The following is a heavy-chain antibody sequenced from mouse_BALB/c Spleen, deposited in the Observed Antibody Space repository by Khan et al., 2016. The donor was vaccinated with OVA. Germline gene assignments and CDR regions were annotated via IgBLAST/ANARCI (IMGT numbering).Heavy chain of an antibody. J-gene: IGHJ2*01. CDR3: AIGNYYGYYFDY. Sequence: EVQLVESGPGLVKPSQSLSLTCTVTGYSITSGYAWNWIRQFPGNKLEWMGYISYSGVTSYTPSLKSRISITRDTSKNQFFLQLNSVTTEDTATYYWAIGNYYGYYFDYWGQGTTLTVSS. CDR1: GYSITSGYA. V-gene: IGHV3-2*02. D-gene: IGHD1-1*01. CDR2: ISYSGVT.